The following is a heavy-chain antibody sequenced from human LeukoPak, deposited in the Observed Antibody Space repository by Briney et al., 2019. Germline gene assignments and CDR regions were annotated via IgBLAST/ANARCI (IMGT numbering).Heavy chain of an antibody. CDR1: GGSISSYY. Sequence: SETLSLTCTVSGGSISSYYWSWIRQPPGKGLEWIGYIYYSGSANYNPSLKSRVTISLDTSKNQFSPKLSSVTAADTAVYYCARAAYDVLTGYETFDYWGQGTLVTVSS. V-gene: IGHV4-59*01. D-gene: IGHD3-9*01. CDR2: IYYSGSA. J-gene: IGHJ4*02. CDR3: ARAAYDVLTGYETFDY.